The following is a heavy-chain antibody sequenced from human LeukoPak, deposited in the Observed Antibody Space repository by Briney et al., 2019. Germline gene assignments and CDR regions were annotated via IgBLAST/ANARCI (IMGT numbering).Heavy chain of an antibody. CDR2: INHSGST. J-gene: IGHJ4*02. CDR1: GGSFSGYY. V-gene: IGHV4-34*01. CDR3: ARVYTTVTDY. Sequence: SETLSLTCAVYGGSFSGYYWSWIRQPPGKGLEWIGEINHSGSTNYNPSLKSRVTISVDTSKNQLSLKLSSVTAADTAVYYCARVYTTVTDYWGQGTLVTVSS. D-gene: IGHD4-17*01.